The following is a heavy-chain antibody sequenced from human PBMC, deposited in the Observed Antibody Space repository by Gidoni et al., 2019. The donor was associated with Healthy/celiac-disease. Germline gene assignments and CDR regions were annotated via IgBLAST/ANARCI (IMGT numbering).Heavy chain of an antibody. J-gene: IGHJ3*02. D-gene: IGHD2-2*01. Sequence: EVQLVESGGGLVQPGRSLRLSCTASGFTFGDYAMSWFRQAPGKGLGWVGFIRSKAYGGTTEYAASVKGRFTISRDDSKSIAYLQMNSLKTEDTAVYYCTRDSLPSGDIVVVPAAMPLAFDIWGQGTMVTVSS. CDR1: GFTFGDYA. CDR2: IRSKAYGGTT. CDR3: TRDSLPSGDIVVVPAAMPLAFDI. V-gene: IGHV3-49*03.